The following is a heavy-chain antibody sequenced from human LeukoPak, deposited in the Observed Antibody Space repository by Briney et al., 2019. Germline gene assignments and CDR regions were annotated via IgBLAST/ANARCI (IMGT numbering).Heavy chain of an antibody. Sequence: SETLSLTCTVSGGSINSYYWSWIRQPPGKGLQWIGCIHYSGSTNYNPSLKSRVTISVDTSKNQFSLKLSSVTAADTAVYYCARCYYYYMDVWGKGTTVTVSS. CDR2: IHYSGST. CDR3: ARCYYYYMDV. J-gene: IGHJ6*03. CDR1: GGSINSYY. V-gene: IGHV4-59*12.